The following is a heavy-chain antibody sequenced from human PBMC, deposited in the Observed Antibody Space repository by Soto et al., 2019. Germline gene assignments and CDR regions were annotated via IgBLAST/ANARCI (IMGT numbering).Heavy chain of an antibody. CDR1: GFSLSTSGVG. D-gene: IGHD2-15*01. CDR2: IYWDDDK. Sequence: QITLKESGPTLVKPTQTLTLTCTFSGFSLSTSGVGVGWIRQPPGKALEWLALIYWDDDKRYSPSLKSRLTITKDTSKHQVVLTMTNMDPVDTATYYCAHSREGYCSGGSCYSGGARSYFDYWGQGTLVTVSS. V-gene: IGHV2-5*02. J-gene: IGHJ4*02. CDR3: AHSREGYCSGGSCYSGGARSYFDY.